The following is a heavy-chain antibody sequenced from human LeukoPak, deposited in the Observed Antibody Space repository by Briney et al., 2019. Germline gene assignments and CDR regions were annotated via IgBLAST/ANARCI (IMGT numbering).Heavy chain of an antibody. Sequence: NSSETLSLTCSLSSGSISRGSYYWSWIRQPAGKGLEWIGRIYSSGSTTYNPSLKSRVFISLDTSKNQFSLKLNSVTAADTAVYYCARGAYLFDPWGQGTLVTVSS. V-gene: IGHV4-61*02. CDR2: IYSSGST. J-gene: IGHJ5*02. CDR3: ARGAYLFDP. CDR1: SGSISRGSYY. D-gene: IGHD3-10*01.